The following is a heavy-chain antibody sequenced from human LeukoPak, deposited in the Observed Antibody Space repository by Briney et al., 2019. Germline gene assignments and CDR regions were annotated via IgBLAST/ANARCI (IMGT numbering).Heavy chain of an antibody. D-gene: IGHD6-19*01. V-gene: IGHV4-59*08. Sequence: SETLSLTCTVSGGSISSYYWSWIRQPPGKGLEWIGYIYYSGSTNYNPSLKSRVTISVDTSKNQFSLKLSSVTAADTAVYYCASKMRYSSGWYKDRDAFDIWGQGTMVTVSS. J-gene: IGHJ3*02. CDR2: IYYSGST. CDR3: ASKMRYSSGWYKDRDAFDI. CDR1: GGSISSYY.